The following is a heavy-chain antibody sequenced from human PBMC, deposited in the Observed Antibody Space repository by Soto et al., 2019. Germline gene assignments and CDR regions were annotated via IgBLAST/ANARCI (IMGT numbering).Heavy chain of an antibody. CDR1: GFTFSTSW. J-gene: IGHJ4*02. V-gene: IGHV3-74*01. CDR3: AIAGSYRFDY. CDR2: INSDGSTI. D-gene: IGHD1-26*01. Sequence: EVQLVESGGDLIQPGGSLRISCAASGFTFSTSWMHWVRQAPGEGLAWVSRINSDGSTINYADSVKGRFTISRDNAKNTLYLQMNRLRADDTAVYSCAIAGSYRFDYWGQGTLVTVSS.